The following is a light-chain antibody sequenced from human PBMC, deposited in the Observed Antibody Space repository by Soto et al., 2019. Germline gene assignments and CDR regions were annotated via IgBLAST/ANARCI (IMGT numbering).Light chain of an antibody. CDR1: QGLSSW. J-gene: IGKJ5*01. CDR2: AAS. V-gene: IGKV1D-12*01. CDR3: QQANIFPIT. Sequence: DIQLTQSPSSVASSVGDRVTITCRASQGLSSWLAWYHQKPGQAPKLLIYAASTLQSGVPYRFSGSGSGTDFTLTISSLQPEDFATYYCQQANIFPITFGQGTRLEIK.